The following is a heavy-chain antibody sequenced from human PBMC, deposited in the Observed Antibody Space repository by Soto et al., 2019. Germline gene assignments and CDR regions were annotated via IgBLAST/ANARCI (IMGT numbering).Heavy chain of an antibody. CDR1: GFIFSSYG. CDR2: IWYDGSNK. CDR3: ARGRQGDYYYYGMDV. Sequence: QVQLVESGGGVVQPGMSLRLSCAASGFIFSSYGMHWVRQAPGKGLEWVAVIWYDGSNKYYADSVKGRFTISRDNSKSTLYLQMNSLRAEDTAVYYCARGRQGDYYYYGMDVWGQGSTVTVSS. J-gene: IGHJ6*02. V-gene: IGHV3-33*01. D-gene: IGHD1-26*01.